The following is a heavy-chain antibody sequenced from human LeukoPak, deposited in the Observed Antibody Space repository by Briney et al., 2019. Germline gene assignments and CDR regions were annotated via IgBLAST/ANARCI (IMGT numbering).Heavy chain of an antibody. CDR3: ARVRDYDFWSGYPYYYYGMDV. D-gene: IGHD3-3*01. J-gene: IGHJ6*02. V-gene: IGHV3-48*03. Sequence: GGSLRLSCAASGFTFSSYEMNWVRQAPGKGLEWVSYISSGSTIYYADSVKGRFTIPRDNAKNSLYLQMNSLRAEDTAVYYCARVRDYDFWSGYPYYYYGMDVWGQGTTVTVSS. CDR2: ISSGSTI. CDR1: GFTFSSYE.